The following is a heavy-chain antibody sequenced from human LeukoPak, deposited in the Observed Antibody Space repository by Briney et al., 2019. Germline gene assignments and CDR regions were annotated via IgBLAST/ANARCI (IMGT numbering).Heavy chain of an antibody. V-gene: IGHV4-61*01. CDR1: GGSVRSGNYF. D-gene: IGHD3-9*01. J-gene: IGHJ6*02. CDR3: ARVDWWFDIMTGWPAITNNGMDV. Sequence: SETLSLTCTVSGGSVRSGNYFWSWIRQSPGKGLEWIGYIYFRGNTKYSPALESRVTISEDPSKNQFSLRLTSLTAADTAVYYCARVDWWFDIMTGWPAITNNGMDVWGQGTTVTDSS. CDR2: IYFRGNT.